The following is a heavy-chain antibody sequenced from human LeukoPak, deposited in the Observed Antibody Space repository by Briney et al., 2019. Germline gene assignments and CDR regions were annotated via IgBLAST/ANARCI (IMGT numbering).Heavy chain of an antibody. Sequence: ASVKVSCKASGYIFTNFDINWVRQASGQGLEWVGLMNSNSGNTGYGQKFQGRVTLTRDTATSTAFTELTSLTYEDTAVYYCARGDYWGQGTLVTVSS. J-gene: IGHJ4*02. CDR1: GYIFTNFD. CDR3: ARGDY. CDR2: MNSNSGNT. V-gene: IGHV1-8*01.